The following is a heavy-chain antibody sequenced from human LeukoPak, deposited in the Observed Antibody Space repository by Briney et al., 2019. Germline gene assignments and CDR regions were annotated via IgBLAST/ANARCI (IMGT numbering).Heavy chain of an antibody. J-gene: IGHJ4*02. CDR1: GGPFSDNY. CDR2: INHSGST. V-gene: IGHV4-34*01. Sequence: KASETRSLTCAVYGGPFSDNYWSWIRQPPGKGLEWIGEINHSGSTNYNPSLKSRVTISVDTSKNQFSLKLSSVTAADTAVYFCARGPVLVYGSGGYYYFDYWGQGTLVTVSS. D-gene: IGHD3-22*01. CDR3: ARGPVLVYGSGGYYYFDY.